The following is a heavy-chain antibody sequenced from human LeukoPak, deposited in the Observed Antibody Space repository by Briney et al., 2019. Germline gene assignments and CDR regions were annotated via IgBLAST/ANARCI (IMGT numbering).Heavy chain of an antibody. D-gene: IGHD3-3*01. V-gene: IGHV3-21*01. Sequence: PGGSLRLSCAASGFTFSSYSMNWVRQAPGKGLEWVSSISSSSSYIYYADSVKGRFTISRDNAKNSLYLQMNSLRAEDTAVYYCARVLWQSFLGPGAFDIWGQGTMVTVSS. CDR3: ARVLWQSFLGPGAFDI. CDR2: ISSSSSYI. CDR1: GFTFSSYS. J-gene: IGHJ3*02.